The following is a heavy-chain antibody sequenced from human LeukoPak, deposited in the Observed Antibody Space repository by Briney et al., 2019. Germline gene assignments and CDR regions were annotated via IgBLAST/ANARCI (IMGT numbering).Heavy chain of an antibody. D-gene: IGHD6-13*01. Sequence: GGSLRLSCAASGFTFSSYAMSWVRQAPGKGLEWVSAISGSGGSTYYADAVKGRFTISRDNSKNTLYLQMNSLRAEDTAVYYCAKDQAAAGTGFDFDYWGQGTLVTVSS. CDR1: GFTFSSYA. CDR3: AKDQAAAGTGFDFDY. CDR2: ISGSGGST. V-gene: IGHV3-23*01. J-gene: IGHJ4*02.